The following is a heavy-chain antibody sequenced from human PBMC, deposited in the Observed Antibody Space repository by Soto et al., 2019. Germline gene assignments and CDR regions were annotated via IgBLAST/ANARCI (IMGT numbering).Heavy chain of an antibody. CDR2: ISGYNGDT. V-gene: IGHV1-18*01. CDR1: GYTFSRYG. J-gene: IGHJ6*02. D-gene: IGHD2-8*01. CDR3: AKNGQPPYYYYGMDV. Sequence: QGQLVQSGPEAKKPGASVKVSCKASGYTFSRYGISWVRQAPGQGLEWMGWISGYNGDTKYAQKVQGRVTMTIDTSTYTAYMELRSLTSDDTDIYYCAKNGQPPYYYYGMDVWGQGTTVTVSS.